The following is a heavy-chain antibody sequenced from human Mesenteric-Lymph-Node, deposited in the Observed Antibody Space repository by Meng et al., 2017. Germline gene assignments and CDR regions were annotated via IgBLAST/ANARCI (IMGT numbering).Heavy chain of an antibody. Sequence: GESLKISCAASGFSFSSYAMSWVRQAPGEGPEWVAAISGRGDTTYYVDSVKGRFTISRDNSANTLFLQMNTLRADDTAVYYCTKNYGSVSDYFFFYGMDVWGQGTTVTVSS. V-gene: IGHV3-23*01. CDR1: GFSFSSYA. D-gene: IGHD3-10*01. CDR3: TKNYGSVSDYFFFYGMDV. CDR2: ISGRGDTT. J-gene: IGHJ6*02.